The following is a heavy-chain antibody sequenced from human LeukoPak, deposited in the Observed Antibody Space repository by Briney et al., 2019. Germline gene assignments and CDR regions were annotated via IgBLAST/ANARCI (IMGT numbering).Heavy chain of an antibody. Sequence: AGGSLRLSCEASGFSVRSSYMSWVRQAPGKGLEWVSVIYTSDSTHHADSVKGRFIISRDNSRNTLYLQMNSLRAEDTAVYYCARGASCGGDCYPHWGQGTLVTVSS. J-gene: IGHJ4*02. CDR3: ARGASCGGDCYPH. CDR2: IYTSDST. CDR1: GFSVRSSY. V-gene: IGHV3-53*01. D-gene: IGHD2-21*02.